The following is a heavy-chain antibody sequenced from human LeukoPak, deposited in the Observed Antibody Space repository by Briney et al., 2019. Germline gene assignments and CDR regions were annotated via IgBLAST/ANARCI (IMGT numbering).Heavy chain of an antibody. CDR1: GFTFSSYG. CDR3: GRANSSWSNYFDY. Sequence: GGSLRLSCAASGFTFSSYGMHWVRQAPGKGLEWVAVISYDGSNKYYADSVKGRFTISRDNSKNTLYLQMNSLRAEDTAVYYCGRANSSWSNYFDYWGQGTLVTVSS. D-gene: IGHD6-13*01. J-gene: IGHJ4*02. CDR2: ISYDGSNK. V-gene: IGHV3-30*03.